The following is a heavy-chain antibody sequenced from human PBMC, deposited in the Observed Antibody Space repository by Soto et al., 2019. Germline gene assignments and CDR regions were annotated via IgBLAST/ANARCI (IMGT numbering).Heavy chain of an antibody. V-gene: IGHV4-4*08. J-gene: IGHJ4*02. D-gene: IGHD2-21*01. CDR3: ARHGGDVVVVRD. CDR1: GGSLGDHY. Sequence: PSETLSLTCTVSGGSLGDHYWTWIRQPPGKGLEWLGYISTTGVTNYNSSLKSRLTMSIDASKNQFSLNLNSVTAADTAIYFCARHGGDVVVVRDWGQGTQVTVS. CDR2: ISTTGVT.